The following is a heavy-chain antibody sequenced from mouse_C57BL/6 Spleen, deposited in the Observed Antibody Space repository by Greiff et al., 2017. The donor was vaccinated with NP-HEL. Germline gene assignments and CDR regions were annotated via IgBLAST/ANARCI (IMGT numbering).Heavy chain of an antibody. CDR2: INPNNGGT. Sequence: EVKLMESGPELVKPGASVKMSCKASGYTFTDYNMHWVKQSHGKSLEWIGYINPNNGGTSYNQKFKGKATLTVNKSSSTAYMELRSLTSEDSAVYYCVYDYDVGWFAYWGQGTLVTVSA. CDR3: VYDYDVGWFAY. V-gene: IGHV1-22*01. D-gene: IGHD2-4*01. CDR1: GYTFTDYN. J-gene: IGHJ3*01.